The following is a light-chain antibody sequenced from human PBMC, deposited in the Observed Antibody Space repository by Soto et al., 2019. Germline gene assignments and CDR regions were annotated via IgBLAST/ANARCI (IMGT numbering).Light chain of an antibody. J-gene: IGLJ2*01. CDR1: SANIESHA. CDR2: SNN. V-gene: IGLV1-44*01. CDR3: ATWDDGVQGVL. Sequence: QPVLTQPPSVSATPGQKVSISCSGSSANIESHAVDWYQHFPGTAPKLVIYSNNERPSGVPDRFSSSKSGTSASLAINGLQSDDEADYYCATWDDGVQGVLFGGGTKLTVL.